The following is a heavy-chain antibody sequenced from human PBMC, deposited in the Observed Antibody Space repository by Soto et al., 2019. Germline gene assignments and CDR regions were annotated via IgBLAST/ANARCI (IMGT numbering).Heavy chain of an antibody. Sequence: GWSLRLSCTAPRFTFGSYWMHLVRQAPGKGLVWVSDINVDGTETWYADSVKGRFTISRDNDKKTLYLHMTGLRVDDTGVYYCARDKEVLLTNYGMAVWGEGTKVTVS. J-gene: IGHJ6*02. CDR3: ARDKEVLLTNYGMAV. CDR1: RFTFGSYW. CDR2: INVDGTET. V-gene: IGHV3-74*01.